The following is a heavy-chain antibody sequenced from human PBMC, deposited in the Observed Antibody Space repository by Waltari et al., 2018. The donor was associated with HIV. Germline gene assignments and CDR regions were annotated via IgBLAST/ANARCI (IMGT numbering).Heavy chain of an antibody. CDR3: ASNLVGDDAFDI. D-gene: IGHD1-26*01. CDR1: GGPFSSYT. V-gene: IGHV1-69*02. Sequence: QVQLVQSGAEVKKPGSSVKVTCKASGGPFSSYTISWVRQAPGQGLEWMGRIIPILGIANYAQKFQGRVTITADKSTSTAYMELSSLRSEDTAVYYCASNLVGDDAFDIWGQGTMVTVSS. CDR2: IIPILGIA. J-gene: IGHJ3*02.